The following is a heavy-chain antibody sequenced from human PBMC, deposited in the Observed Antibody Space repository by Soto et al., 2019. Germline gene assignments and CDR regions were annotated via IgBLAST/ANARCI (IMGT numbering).Heavy chain of an antibody. CDR2: IIPIVGTA. J-gene: IGHJ5*02. CDR1: GGTFSSYA. Sequence: QVQLVXXXXXXXXXGSSVKVSCKASGGTFSSYAISWVRQAPGQGLEWMGGIIPIVGTANYAQKFQGRVTITADESTSTAYMELSSLRSEDTAVYYCARGMAVAGTYSPWGQGTLVTVSS. V-gene: IGHV1-69*12. CDR3: ARGMAVAGTYSP. D-gene: IGHD6-19*01.